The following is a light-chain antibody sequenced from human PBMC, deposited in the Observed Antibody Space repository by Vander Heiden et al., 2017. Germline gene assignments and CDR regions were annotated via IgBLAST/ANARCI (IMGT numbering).Light chain of an antibody. CDR3: MQGTHWPLT. CDR1: QSLVHSNGNTF. CDR2: EVS. V-gene: IGKV2-30*02. J-gene: IGKJ4*01. Sequence: DVVMTQSPLSLPVTLGQPASISCRSSQSLVHSNGNTFLSWFQQRPGRSPRRLIHEVSNRDSGVPDRFSGSGSGTDFTLKISRVEAEDVGVYYCMQGTHWPLTFGGGTKVEIK.